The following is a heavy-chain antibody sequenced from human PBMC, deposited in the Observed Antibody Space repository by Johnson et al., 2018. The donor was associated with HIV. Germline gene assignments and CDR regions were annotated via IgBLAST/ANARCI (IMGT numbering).Heavy chain of an antibody. CDR3: AKEEDIWRLGLYRAFYI. CDR1: GFTFSSYG. V-gene: IGHV3-30*02. CDR2: IRYDGSNK. Sequence: QEKLVESGGGVVQPGGSLRLSCAASGFTFSSYGMHWVRQAPGKGLEWVAFIRYDGSNKYYADSVKGRFTISRDNSKNTLYLQMNSLRAEDTAVYYCAKEEDIWRLGLYRAFYIWGQGTMVTVSS. J-gene: IGHJ3*02. D-gene: IGHD2-15*01.